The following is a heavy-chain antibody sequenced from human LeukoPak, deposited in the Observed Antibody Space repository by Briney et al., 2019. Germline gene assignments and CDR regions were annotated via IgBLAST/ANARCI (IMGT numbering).Heavy chain of an antibody. CDR1: GGSFSGYY. D-gene: IGHD3-3*01. CDR3: ARTIFGVDIYDY. V-gene: IGHV4-34*01. CDR2: INHSGST. Sequence: SETLSLTCAVYGGSFSGYYWSWIRQPPGKGLEWIGEINHSGSTNCNPSLKSRVTISVDTSKNQFSLKLSSVTAADTAVYYCARTIFGVDIYDYWGQGTLVTVSS. J-gene: IGHJ4*02.